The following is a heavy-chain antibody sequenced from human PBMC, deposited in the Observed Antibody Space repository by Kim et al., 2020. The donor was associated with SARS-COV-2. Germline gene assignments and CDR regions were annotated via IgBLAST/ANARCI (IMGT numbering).Heavy chain of an antibody. V-gene: IGHV4-61*01. CDR1: GGSVSSGSYY. CDR2: IYYSGST. Sequence: SETLSLTCTVSGGSVSSGSYYWSWIRQPPGKGLEWIGYIYYSGSTNYNPSLKSRVTISVDTSKNQFSLKLSSVTAADTAVYYCARTLGYCSSTSCHPDYYYYGMDVWGQGTTVTVSS. D-gene: IGHD2-2*01. J-gene: IGHJ6*02. CDR3: ARTLGYCSSTSCHPDYYYYGMDV.